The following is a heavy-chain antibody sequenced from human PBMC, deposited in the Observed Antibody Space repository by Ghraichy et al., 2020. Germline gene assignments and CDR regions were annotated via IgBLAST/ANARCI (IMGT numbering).Heavy chain of an antibody. CDR1: GFIFSHYG. J-gene: IGHJ4*02. D-gene: IGHD3-16*01. CDR3: VTSPGDHQPFEN. Sequence: GGSLRLSCAASGFIFSHYGMHWVRQAPGKGLEWVAFIRYDGAHEDHADSVKGRFSISRDNSRNSLFLQMNNLRLEDTAKYYCVTSPGDHQPFENWGRGTLVVVSS. V-gene: IGHV3-30*02. CDR2: IRYDGAHE.